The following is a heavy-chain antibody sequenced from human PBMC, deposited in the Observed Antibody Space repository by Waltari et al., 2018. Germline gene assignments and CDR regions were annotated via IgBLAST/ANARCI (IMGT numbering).Heavy chain of an antibody. CDR3: ARPDCGHPDCAFDI. D-gene: IGHD2-21*01. V-gene: IGHV1-69*02. Sequence: QVQLVQSGAEVKKPGSSVKVSCKASGGTFSSYTISWVRQAPGQGLEWMGRIIPILGIANYAQKFQGRVTITADKSTSTAYMELSSLRSEDTAVYYCARPDCGHPDCAFDIWGQGTMVTVSS. J-gene: IGHJ3*02. CDR1: GGTFSSYT. CDR2: IIPILGIA.